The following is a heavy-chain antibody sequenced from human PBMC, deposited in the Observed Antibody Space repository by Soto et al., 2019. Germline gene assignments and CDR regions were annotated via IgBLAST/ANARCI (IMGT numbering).Heavy chain of an antibody. CDR3: ARDCSRTSCSILGY. CDR1: GFTFSSYA. D-gene: IGHD2-2*01. Sequence: GGSLRLSCAASGFTFSSYAMHWVRQAPGKGLEWVAVISYDGSNKYYADSVRGRFTISRDNSKNTLYLQMNSLRAEDTAVYYCARDCSRTSCSILGYWGQGTLVTVSS. CDR2: ISYDGSNK. V-gene: IGHV3-30-3*01. J-gene: IGHJ4*02.